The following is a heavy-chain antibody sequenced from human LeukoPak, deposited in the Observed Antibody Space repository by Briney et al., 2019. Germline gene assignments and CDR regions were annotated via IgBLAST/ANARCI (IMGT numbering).Heavy chain of an antibody. CDR1: GGSISRSISNYY. CDR3: GRVVGSSAYTGFSNYFDY. J-gene: IGHJ4*02. V-gene: IGHV4-59*08. D-gene: IGHD3-22*01. CDR2: IYHSGST. Sequence: SETLSLTCTVSGGSISRSISNYYWSWIRQPPGKGLEWIGHIYHSGSTNYNPSLKSRVTISVDTSKNQFSLKLSSMTAADTAVYYCGRVVGSSAYTGFSNYFDYWGQGTLVTASS.